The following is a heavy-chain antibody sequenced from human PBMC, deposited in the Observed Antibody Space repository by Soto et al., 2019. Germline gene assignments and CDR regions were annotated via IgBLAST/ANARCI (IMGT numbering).Heavy chain of an antibody. J-gene: IGHJ4*02. Sequence: SETLSLTCTVSGGSVRSGSYYWSWIRQPPVKGLEWIGYIYYTGSTNYNLSLKSRVTISLDTSKNQFSLKLSSLTAADTAVYYCARTGYCSGGSCYFVNFDYWGQGTLVTVS. CDR2: IYYTGST. CDR3: ARTGYCSGGSCYFVNFDY. V-gene: IGHV4-61*01. CDR1: GGSVRSGSYY. D-gene: IGHD2-15*01.